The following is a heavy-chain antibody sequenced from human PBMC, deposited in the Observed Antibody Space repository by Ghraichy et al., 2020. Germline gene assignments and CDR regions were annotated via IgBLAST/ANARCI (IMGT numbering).Heavy chain of an antibody. CDR1: GGSISSGDYY. Sequence: SLNISCTVSGGSISSGDYYWSWIRQPPGKGLEWIGYIYYSGSTYYNPSLKSRVTISVDTSKNQFSLKLSSVTAADTAVYYCARDSSAYGDVDYWGQGTLVTVSS. CDR2: IYYSGST. CDR3: ARDSSAYGDVDY. D-gene: IGHD4-17*01. V-gene: IGHV4-30-4*01. J-gene: IGHJ4*02.